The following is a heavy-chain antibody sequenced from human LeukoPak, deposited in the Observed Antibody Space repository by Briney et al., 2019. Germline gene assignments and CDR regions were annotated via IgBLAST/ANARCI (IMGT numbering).Heavy chain of an antibody. CDR2: ISYDGSNK. Sequence: PGGFLRLSCAASGFTFSSYAMHWVRQAPGKGLEWVAVISYDGSNKYYADSVKGRFTISRDNSKNTLYLQMNSLRAEDTAVYYCAKGQAEYSSSDLQDYWGQGTLVTVSS. V-gene: IGHV3-30*04. J-gene: IGHJ4*02. D-gene: IGHD6-6*01. CDR1: GFTFSSYA. CDR3: AKGQAEYSSSDLQDY.